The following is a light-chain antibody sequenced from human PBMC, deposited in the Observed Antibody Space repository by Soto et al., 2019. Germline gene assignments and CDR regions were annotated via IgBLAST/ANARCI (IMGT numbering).Light chain of an antibody. CDR3: QQYGSSHST. J-gene: IGKJ4*01. Sequence: EILLTQSPGTLSLSPGERATLSCRASQSVSSSFLAWYQQKPGQAPRLLIYGASSRTTGIPDRFSGSGSGTDFTLTISRLEPEDFEVYYCQQYGSSHSTFGGGTKVDI. CDR2: GAS. V-gene: IGKV3-20*01. CDR1: QSVSSSF.